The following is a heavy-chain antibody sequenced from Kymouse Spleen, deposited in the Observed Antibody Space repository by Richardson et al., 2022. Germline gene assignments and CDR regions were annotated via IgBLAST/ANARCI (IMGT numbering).Heavy chain of an antibody. CDR1: GGSISSSSYY. D-gene: IGHD2-2*02. CDR2: IYYSGST. V-gene: IGHV4-39*01. CDR3: ARQGYCSSTSCYRTTGDYYYGMDV. J-gene: IGHJ6*02. Sequence: QLQLQESGPGLVKPSETLSLTCTVSGGSISSSSYYWGWIRQPPGKGLEWIGSIYYSGSTYYNPSLKSRVTISVDTSKNQFSLKLSSVTAADTAVYYCARQGYCSSTSCYRTTGDYYYGMDVWGQGTTVTVSS.